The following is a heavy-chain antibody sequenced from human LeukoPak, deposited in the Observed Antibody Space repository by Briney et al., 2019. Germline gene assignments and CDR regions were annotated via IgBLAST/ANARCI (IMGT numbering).Heavy chain of an antibody. V-gene: IGHV3-48*01. D-gene: IGHD6-6*01. CDR3: ARGGIAARFDY. CDR2: ISSSSYTI. Sequence: PGGSLRLSCAASGFTFSTYSMNWVRQAPGKGLEWVSYISSSSYTIYYADAVKGRFTISRDNAKNSLYLQMNSLRADDTAVYYCARGGIAARFDYWGQGTLVTVSS. CDR1: GFTFSTYS. J-gene: IGHJ4*02.